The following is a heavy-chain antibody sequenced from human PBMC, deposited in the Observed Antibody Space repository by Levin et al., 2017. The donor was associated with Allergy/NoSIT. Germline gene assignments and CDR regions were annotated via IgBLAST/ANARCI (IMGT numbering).Heavy chain of an antibody. J-gene: IGHJ4*02. Sequence: GGSLRLSCAASGFTFSSYSMNWVRQAPGKGLEWVSSISSSSSYIYYADSVKGRFTISRDNAKNSLYLQMNSLRAEDTAVYYCARAQWLVSGFDYWGQGTLVTVSS. D-gene: IGHD6-19*01. CDR2: ISSSSSYI. CDR1: GFTFSSYS. CDR3: ARAQWLVSGFDY. V-gene: IGHV3-21*01.